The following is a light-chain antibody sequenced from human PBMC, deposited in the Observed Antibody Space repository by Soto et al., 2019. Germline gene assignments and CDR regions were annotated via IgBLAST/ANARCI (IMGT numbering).Light chain of an antibody. Sequence: SSLTQPRSVSVAPGQSVPISCTGTRSDIGAYNYVSWYQQHPGKAPKFLIFDVYKRPSGVPDRFSGSKSDNTASLTISGLQAEDEADYYCCSYAGTYSYGFGTGTKVTVL. V-gene: IGLV2-11*01. J-gene: IGLJ1*01. CDR1: RSDIGAYNY. CDR2: DVY. CDR3: CSYAGTYSYG.